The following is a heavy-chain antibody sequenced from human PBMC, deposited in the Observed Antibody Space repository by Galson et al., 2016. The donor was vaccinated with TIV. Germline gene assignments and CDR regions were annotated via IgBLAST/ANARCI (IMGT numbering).Heavy chain of an antibody. D-gene: IGHD3-3*02. CDR2: ISHRGSP. J-gene: IGHJ6*02. V-gene: IGHV4-34*01. CDR3: ARGGIDGMDV. Sequence: WVRQAPGKGLEWIGDISHRGSPNYSPSLKSRGTISEDPSNNKVSLILSSVTAADTAVYFCARGGIDGMDVWGPGTTVIISS.